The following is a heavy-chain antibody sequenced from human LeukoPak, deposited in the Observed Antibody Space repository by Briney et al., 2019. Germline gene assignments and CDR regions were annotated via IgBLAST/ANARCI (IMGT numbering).Heavy chain of an antibody. D-gene: IGHD1-26*01. CDR3: AKKAQYNGNYPLDY. Sequence: GGSLRLSCAASGFTFTNYSMSWVRQAPGKGLEWVSGTSDRGDYTYYADSVKGRFTISRDNSKNTLYLQMNSLRAEDTALYFCAKKAQYNGNYPLDYWGQGTLVTVSS. J-gene: IGHJ4*02. CDR1: GFTFTNYS. V-gene: IGHV3-23*01. CDR2: TSDRGDYT.